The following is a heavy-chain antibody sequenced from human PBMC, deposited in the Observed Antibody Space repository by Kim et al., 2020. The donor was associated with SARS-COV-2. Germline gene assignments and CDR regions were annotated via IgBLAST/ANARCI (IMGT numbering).Heavy chain of an antibody. Sequence: SYAQKFQGRVTMTRDTSTSTVYMELSSLRSEDTAVYYCARDTGGTPFDYWGQGTLVTVSS. CDR3: ARDTGGTPFDY. V-gene: IGHV1-46*01. D-gene: IGHD2-8*02. J-gene: IGHJ4*02.